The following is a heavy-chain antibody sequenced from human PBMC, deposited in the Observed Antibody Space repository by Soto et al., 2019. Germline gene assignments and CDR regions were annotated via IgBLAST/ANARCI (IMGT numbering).Heavy chain of an antibody. V-gene: IGHV3-30*18. J-gene: IGHJ6*02. CDR1: GFTFSSYG. CDR2: TSHDGSNK. CDR3: AKDRLRGGFLTTATTNGMDV. D-gene: IGHD1-26*01. Sequence: QVQLVESGGGVVQPGRSLRLSCAASGFTFSSYGMHWVRQAPGKGLEWVALTSHDGSNKYYVDSVKGRFTIARDNSKNTLFLQMNSVRAGGTAVYYCAKDRLRGGFLTTATTNGMDVWGQGTTVTVSS.